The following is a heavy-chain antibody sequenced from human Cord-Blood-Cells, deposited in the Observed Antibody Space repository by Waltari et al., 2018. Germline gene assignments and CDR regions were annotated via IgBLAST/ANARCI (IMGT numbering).Heavy chain of an antibody. CDR1: GGSISSSNW. D-gene: IGHD2-2*01. J-gene: IGHJ2*01. Sequence: QVQLQESGPGLVKPSGTLSLTCAVSGGSISSSNWWSWVRQPPGKGLEWIGEIYHSGNTNYNPCLKSRVTISVDKSKNQFSLKLSSVTAADTAVYYCARWRRYCSSTSCSKNWYFDLWGRGTLVTVSS. CDR3: ARWRRYCSSTSCSKNWYFDL. CDR2: IYHSGNT. V-gene: IGHV4-4*02.